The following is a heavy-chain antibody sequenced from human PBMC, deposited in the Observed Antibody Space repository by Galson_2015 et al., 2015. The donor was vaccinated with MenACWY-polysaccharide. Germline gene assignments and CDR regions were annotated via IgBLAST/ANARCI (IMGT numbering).Heavy chain of an antibody. CDR2: MNPNSGNI. J-gene: IGHJ4*02. V-gene: IGHV1-8*01. D-gene: IGHD5-18*01. Sequence: SVKVSCKASGYTFTSYEINWVRQAPGQGLEWMGWMNPNSGNIGYAQKFLGIFTMTRDTSIGTAYMELNDLRPEHTAVYYCARAGYKASDYWGQGTLVTVSS. CDR1: GYTFTSYE. CDR3: ARAGYKASDY.